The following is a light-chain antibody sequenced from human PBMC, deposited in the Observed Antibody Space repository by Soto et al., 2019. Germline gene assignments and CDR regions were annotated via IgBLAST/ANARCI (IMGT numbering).Light chain of an antibody. V-gene: IGKV1-39*01. CDR1: QRVSKY. J-gene: IGKJ1*01. CDR2: AVS. Sequence: DIQMTQSPSSLSASVGDRVTITCRASQRVSKYLNWYQQKPGKAPKLLIYAVSSLKSGVPSRFSGSESGTDFTLTISSLQPEDFGTYYCQQSYSAPRTFGQGTKVEIK. CDR3: QQSYSAPRT.